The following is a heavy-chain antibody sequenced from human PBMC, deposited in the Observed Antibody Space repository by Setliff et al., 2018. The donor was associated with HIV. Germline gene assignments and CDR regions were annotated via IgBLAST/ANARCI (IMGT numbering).Heavy chain of an antibody. J-gene: IGHJ6*02. CDR2: ISKDGSNK. CDR3: AKDREYGSGRTDYYYYYGMDV. D-gene: IGHD3-10*01. Sequence: PGGSLRLSCAASGFTFSSYGMHWARQAPGKGLEWVAVISKDGSNKYYADSVKGRFTISRDNSKNTLYLQMNSLRAEDTAVYYCAKDREYGSGRTDYYYYYGMDVWGQGTTVTVSS. V-gene: IGHV3-30*18. CDR1: GFTFSSYG.